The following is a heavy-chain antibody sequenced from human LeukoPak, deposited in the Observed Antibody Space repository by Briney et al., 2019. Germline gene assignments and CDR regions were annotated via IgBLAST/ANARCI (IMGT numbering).Heavy chain of an antibody. CDR3: ARRYVLRYFAY. CDR2: INHSGST. CDR1: GGSFSGYY. J-gene: IGHJ4*02. V-gene: IGHV4-34*01. D-gene: IGHD3-9*01. Sequence: SETLSLTCAVYGGSFSGYYWSWIRQPPGKGLEWIGEINHSGSTNYNPSLKSRVTISVDTSKNQFSLKLSSVTAADTAVYYCARRYVLRYFAYWGQGTLVTVSS.